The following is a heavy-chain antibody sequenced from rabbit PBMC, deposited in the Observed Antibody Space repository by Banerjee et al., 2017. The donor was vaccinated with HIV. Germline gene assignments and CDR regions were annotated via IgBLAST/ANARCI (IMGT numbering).Heavy chain of an antibody. D-gene: IGHD1-1*01. CDR1: GFSFSNKYV. CDR2: INTSSGNT. Sequence: QEQLEESGGDLVKPGRSLTLTCTASGFSFSNKYVMCWVRQAPGKGLEWIACINTSSGNTVYATWAKGRFTISRTSSTTVALQMTSLTAADTATYFCARDQYTSSRGYFNLWGPGTLVTVS. V-gene: IGHV1S45*01. CDR3: ARDQYTSSRGYFNL. J-gene: IGHJ4*01.